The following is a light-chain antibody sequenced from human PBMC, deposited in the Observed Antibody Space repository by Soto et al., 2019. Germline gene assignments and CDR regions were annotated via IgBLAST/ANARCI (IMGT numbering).Light chain of an antibody. V-gene: IGKV3-15*01. J-gene: IGKJ1*01. CDR1: QSISSN. CDR2: GAS. Sequence: EIVMTQSPATLSVSPGERATLSCRASQSISSNLAWYQQKPGQAPRLLIYGASTRATGIPARFSGSGSGTEFTLTISSLQSEDFAFYCCQQYDNWPRTFGQGTKVDIK. CDR3: QQYDNWPRT.